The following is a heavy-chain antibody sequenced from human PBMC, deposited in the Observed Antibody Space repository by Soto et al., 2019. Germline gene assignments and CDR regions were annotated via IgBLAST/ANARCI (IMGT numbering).Heavy chain of an antibody. CDR1: GGSISSSSYY. CDR3: ASFIARWYDILTGYYYYFDY. V-gene: IGHV4-39*01. D-gene: IGHD3-9*01. J-gene: IGHJ4*02. CDR2: IYYSGST. Sequence: QLQLQESGPGLVKPSETLSLTCTVSGGSISSSSYYWGWIRQPPGKGLEWIGSIYYSGSTYYNPSLKSRVTISVDTSKNQFSLKLSSVTAADTAVYYCASFIARWYDILTGYYYYFDYWGQGTLVTVSS.